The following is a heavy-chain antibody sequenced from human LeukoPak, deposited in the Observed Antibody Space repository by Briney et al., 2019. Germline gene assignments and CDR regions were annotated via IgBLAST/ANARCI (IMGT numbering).Heavy chain of an antibody. Sequence: PGGSLRLSCAASGFTFSSYEMNWVRQAPGKGLEWVSYISSSGSTIYYADSVKGRFTISRDNVKNSLYLQMNSLRAEDTAVYYCAAVIRWLGNDYWGQGTLVTVSS. CDR1: GFTFSSYE. CDR3: AAVIRWLGNDY. CDR2: ISSSGSTI. D-gene: IGHD5-24*01. J-gene: IGHJ4*02. V-gene: IGHV3-48*03.